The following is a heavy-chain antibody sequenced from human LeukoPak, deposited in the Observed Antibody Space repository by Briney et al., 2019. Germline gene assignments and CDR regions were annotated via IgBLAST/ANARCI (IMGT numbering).Heavy chain of an antibody. CDR3: ARPKNWGSWDAFDI. J-gene: IGHJ3*02. V-gene: IGHV4-59*11. Sequence: SETLSLTCTVSGVSISSHYWSWIRQPPGKGPEWIGYIHYSGSTDYSPSLQSRVSMSIDTSKSHFSLKLTSVTAADTAVYYCARPKNWGSWDAFDIWGQGTMVTVSS. CDR1: GVSISSHY. CDR2: IHYSGST. D-gene: IGHD7-27*01.